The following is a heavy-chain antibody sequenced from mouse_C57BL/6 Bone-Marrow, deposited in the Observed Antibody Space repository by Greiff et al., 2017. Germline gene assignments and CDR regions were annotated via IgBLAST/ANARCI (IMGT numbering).Heavy chain of an antibody. CDR2: ISSGSSTI. Sequence: EVQRVESGGGLVKPGGSLKLSCAASGFTFSDYGMHWVRQAPEKGLEWVAYISSGSSTIYYADTVKGRFTISRDNAKNTLFLQMTSLRSEDTAMYYCARPGAPYGKDYYAMDYWGQGTSVTVSS. V-gene: IGHV5-17*01. CDR3: ARPGAPYGKDYYAMDY. CDR1: GFTFSDYG. J-gene: IGHJ4*01. D-gene: IGHD1-1*01.